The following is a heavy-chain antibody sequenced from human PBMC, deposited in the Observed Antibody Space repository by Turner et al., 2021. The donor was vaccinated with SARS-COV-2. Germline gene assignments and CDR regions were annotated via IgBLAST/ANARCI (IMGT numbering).Heavy chain of an antibody. CDR3: ANVGSYFFDY. CDR1: RFTFSNSA. Sequence: EVLLLDSGGVLVTPGGSLRLSCAASRFTFSNSAMSWVRQAPGKGLEWVSTSSSSGGTTYYAASVKGRFTISRDNSKNTLYLQMNSLRAGDTALYYCANVGSYFFDYWGQGTLVTVSS. CDR2: SSSSGGTT. V-gene: IGHV3-23*01. J-gene: IGHJ4*02. D-gene: IGHD3-10*01.